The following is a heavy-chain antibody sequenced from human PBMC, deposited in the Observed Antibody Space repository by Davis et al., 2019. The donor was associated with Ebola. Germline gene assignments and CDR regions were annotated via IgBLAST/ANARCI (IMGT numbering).Heavy chain of an antibody. CDR1: GFTFRSFT. CDR3: TRGWYYYMDV. Sequence: GESLKISCAASGFTFRSFTMNWVRQVPGKGLEWVSTISDGGTNTHYADSVRGRFTISRDDSKNTVYLQMNTLRAEDTAVYYCTRGWYYYMDVWGKGTTVTVSS. V-gene: IGHV3-23*01. J-gene: IGHJ6*03. CDR2: ISDGGTNT. D-gene: IGHD6-13*01.